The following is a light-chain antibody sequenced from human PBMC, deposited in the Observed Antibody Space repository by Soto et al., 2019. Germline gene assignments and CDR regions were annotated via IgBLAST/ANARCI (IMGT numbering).Light chain of an antibody. J-gene: IGKJ2*02. Sequence: AIQMTQSPSSLSASVGDRVTITCRASQAIGNDLTWYQQKPGKAPNLLIFDASSLQSGVPSRFSGSGSGTDFTLTISSLQPEDVASYYCLQDYNYHRTFGQGTKLEIK. CDR3: LQDYNYHRT. CDR1: QAIGND. V-gene: IGKV1-6*01. CDR2: DAS.